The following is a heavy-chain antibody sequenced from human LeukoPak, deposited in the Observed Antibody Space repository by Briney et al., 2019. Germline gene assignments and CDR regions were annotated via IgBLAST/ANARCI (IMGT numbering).Heavy chain of an antibody. CDR2: ISGSGGST. V-gene: IGHV3-23*01. CDR1: GFTFSSYG. D-gene: IGHD2-21*02. Sequence: GGSLRLSCAASGFTFSSYGMSWVRQAPGKGLEWVSAISGSGGSTYYADSVKGRFTISRDNSKDTLYLQMNSLRAEDTAVYYCAREYCGGDCYFDYWGQGTLVTVSS. J-gene: IGHJ4*02. CDR3: AREYCGGDCYFDY.